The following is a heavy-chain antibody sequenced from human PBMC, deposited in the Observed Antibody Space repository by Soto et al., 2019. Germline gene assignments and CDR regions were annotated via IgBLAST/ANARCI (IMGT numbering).Heavy chain of an antibody. V-gene: IGHV3-74*01. D-gene: IGHD3-3*01. CDR2: INSDGSST. J-gene: IGHJ5*02. CDR1: GFTFSSYW. CDR3: AREGPFWSGYLLGSNWFDP. Sequence: GGSLRLSCAASGFTFSSYWMHWVRQAPGKGLVWVSRINSDGSSTSYADSVKGRFTISRDNAKNTLYLQMNSLRAEDTAVYYCAREGPFWSGYLLGSNWFDPWGQGTLVTVSS.